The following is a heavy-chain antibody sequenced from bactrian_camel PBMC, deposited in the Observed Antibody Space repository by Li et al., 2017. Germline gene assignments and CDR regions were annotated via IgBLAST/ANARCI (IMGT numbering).Heavy chain of an antibody. CDR2: IDSAGST. CDR3: TTGDRRGRVGFCSGGARSS. V-gene: IGHV3S10*01. Sequence: DVQLVESGGGSVQGGGSLRLSCTHSGYTSSRHCMGWFRQAPGKAREGIGDIDSAGSTVYADSVNGRFIISEDHAKDIVYLQMNNLKPEDTGMYYCTTGDRRGRVGFCSGGARSSWGQGTQVTVS. J-gene: IGHJ4*01. D-gene: IGHD7*01. CDR1: GYTSSRHC.